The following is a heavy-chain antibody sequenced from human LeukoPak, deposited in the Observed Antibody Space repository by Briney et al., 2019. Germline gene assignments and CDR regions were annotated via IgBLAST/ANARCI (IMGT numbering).Heavy chain of an antibody. CDR3: AKGGFGNWNDAGWFDP. CDR2: ISYDGSNK. Sequence: GRSLRLSYAASGFTFSSYAMHWVRQAPGKGLEWVAVISYDGSNKYYADSVKGRFTISRDNSKNTLYLQMNSLRAEDTAVYYCAKGGFGNWNDAGWFDPWGQGTLVTVSS. D-gene: IGHD1-1*01. J-gene: IGHJ5*02. CDR1: GFTFSSYA. V-gene: IGHV3-30-3*01.